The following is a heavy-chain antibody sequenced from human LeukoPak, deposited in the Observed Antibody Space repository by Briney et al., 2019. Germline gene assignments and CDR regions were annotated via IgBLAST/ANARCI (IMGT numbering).Heavy chain of an antibody. CDR2: MNPNSGNT. D-gene: IGHD2-2*02. CDR3: SRDDCSSTSCYKRIFNY. Sequence: GASVKVSCKASGYTFTSYGINWVRQATGQGLEWMGWMNPNSGNTGYAQKFQGRVTTTGNTSIGTAYMELSSLSFEDPAVYYCSRDDCSSTSCYKRIFNYWGQGNLVTVSS. CDR1: GYTFTSYG. J-gene: IGHJ4*02. V-gene: IGHV1-8*03.